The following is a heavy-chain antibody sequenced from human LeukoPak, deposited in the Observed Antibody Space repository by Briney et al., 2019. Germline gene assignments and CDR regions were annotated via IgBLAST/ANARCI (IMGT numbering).Heavy chain of an antibody. CDR3: TRNGPGLNWFDP. CDR2: FAPEEGET. J-gene: IGHJ5*02. Sequence: ASVKVSCKVSGFTLTELSMHWVRQAPGKGLEWMGGFAPEEGETIYAQKFQGRVTMAEDTSTDTAYMELSSLRSDDTAVYYCTRNGPGLNWFDPWGQGTLVTVSS. CDR1: GFTLTELS. V-gene: IGHV1-24*01. D-gene: IGHD3-10*01.